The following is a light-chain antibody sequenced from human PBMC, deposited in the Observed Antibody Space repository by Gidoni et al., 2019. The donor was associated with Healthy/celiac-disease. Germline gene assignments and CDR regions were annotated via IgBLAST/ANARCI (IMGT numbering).Light chain of an antibody. CDR1: QDISNY. V-gene: IGKV1-33*01. J-gene: IGKJ1*01. Sequence: DLQMTQSPSSLSASVGDRVTITCQASQDISNYLNWYQQHPGKAPKLLIYDASNLETGVPSRFSGSGSGTDFTFTISSLQPEDIATYYCQQYDNLPTWTFGQGTKVEIK. CDR3: QQYDNLPTWT. CDR2: DAS.